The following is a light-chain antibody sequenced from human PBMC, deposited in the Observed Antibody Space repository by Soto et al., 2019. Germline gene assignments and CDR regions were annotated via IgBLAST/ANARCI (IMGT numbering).Light chain of an antibody. CDR3: QQYNNYPRT. J-gene: IGKJ1*01. CDR1: QTISSW. CDR2: KAS. Sequence: DIQMTQSPSTLSASVGDRVTITCRASQTISSWLAWYQQKPGKAPNLLIYKASSLEPGDPSRFSGSGSGTEFTLTISCLQPDDFATYYCQQYNNYPRTFGQGTKVEIK. V-gene: IGKV1-5*03.